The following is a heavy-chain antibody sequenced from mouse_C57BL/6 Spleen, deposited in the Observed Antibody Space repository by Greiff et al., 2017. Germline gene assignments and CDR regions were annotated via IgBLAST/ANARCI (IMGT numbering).Heavy chain of an antibody. V-gene: IGHV1-62-2*01. CDR3: ARHEEVPPVVYCDY. CDR1: GYTFTEYT. D-gene: IGHD6-1*01. J-gene: IGHJ2*01. CDR2: FYPGSGSI. Sequence: QVQLKESGAELVKPGASVKLSCKASGYTFTEYTIHWVKQRSGQGLEWIGWFYPGSGSIKYNEKFKDKATFAADKSSSTVYMELSRLTSEDSAVYVCARHEEVPPVVYCDYWGQGTTLTVSS.